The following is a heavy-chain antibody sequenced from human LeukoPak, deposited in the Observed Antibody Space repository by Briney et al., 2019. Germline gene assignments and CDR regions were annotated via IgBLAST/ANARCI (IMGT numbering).Heavy chain of an antibody. CDR2: INPNSGGT. D-gene: IGHD1-26*01. V-gene: IGHV1-2*02. CDR3: ARGGRWELPRPYAFDI. Sequence: ASVKVSCKASRYTFTGYYMHWVRQAPGQGLEWMGWINPNSGGTNYAQKLQGRVTMTTDTSTSTAYMELRSLRSDDTAVYYCARGGRWELPRPYAFDIWGQGTMVTVSS. CDR1: RYTFTGYY. J-gene: IGHJ3*02.